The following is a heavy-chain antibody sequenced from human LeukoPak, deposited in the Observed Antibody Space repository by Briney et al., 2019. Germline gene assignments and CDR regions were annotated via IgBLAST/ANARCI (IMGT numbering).Heavy chain of an antibody. CDR2: INPNSGGT. V-gene: IGHV1-2*02. CDR1: GYTFTGYY. J-gene: IGHJ4*02. CDR3: AKGSYVNYPYFDY. D-gene: IGHD1-7*01. Sequence: ASVKVSCKASGYTFTGYYMHWVRQAPGQGLEWMGWINPNSGGTNYAQKFQGRVTMTRDTSISTAYMELSRLRSDDTAVYYCAKGSYVNYPYFDYWGQGTLVTVSS.